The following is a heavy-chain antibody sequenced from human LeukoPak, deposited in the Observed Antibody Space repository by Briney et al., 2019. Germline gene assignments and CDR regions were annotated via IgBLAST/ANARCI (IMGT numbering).Heavy chain of an antibody. CDR2: IRYDGSNE. CDR3: ARVAEGHYDSSGYLGY. V-gene: IGHV3-30*02. CDR1: RFTFSNYD. D-gene: IGHD3-22*01. Sequence: GGSLRLSCAASRFTFSNYDMHWVRQAPGKGLEWVAFIRYDGSNEYYTDSVKGRFTISRDNSKNTLYLQMNSLRAEDTAVYYCARVAEGHYDSSGYLGYWGQGTLVTVSS. J-gene: IGHJ4*02.